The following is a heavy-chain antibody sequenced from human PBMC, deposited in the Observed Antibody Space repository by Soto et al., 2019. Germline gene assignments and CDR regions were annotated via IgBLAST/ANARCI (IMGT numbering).Heavy chain of an antibody. J-gene: IGHJ6*02. CDR3: ARSSGYSYGYGDLGPDYYYYGMDV. CDR1: GFTFSDHY. V-gene: IGHV3-72*01. Sequence: GGSLRLSCAASGFTFSDHYMDWVRQVPGEGLEWIGRSRNKARGYTTEHAASVKGRFTVSRDESNNSLYLQMNSLRAEDTAVYYCARSSGYSYGYGDLGPDYYYYGMDVWGQGTTVTVSS. CDR2: SRNKARGYTT. D-gene: IGHD5-18*01.